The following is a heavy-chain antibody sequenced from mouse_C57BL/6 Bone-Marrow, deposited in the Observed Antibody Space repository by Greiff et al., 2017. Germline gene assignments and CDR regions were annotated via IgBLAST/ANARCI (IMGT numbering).Heavy chain of an antibody. CDR1: GFTFSDAW. CDR2: IRNKANNHAT. CDR3: TLGPSRNWYFDV. J-gene: IGHJ1*03. Sequence: EVQLQESGGGLVQPGGSMKLSCAASGFTFSDAWMDWVRQSPEKGLEWVAEIRNKANNHATYSADSVKGRFTISRDDSKSSVYMQMNSLRAEDNGIDYCTLGPSRNWYFDVWGTGTTVTVSS. D-gene: IGHD2-10*02. V-gene: IGHV6-6*01.